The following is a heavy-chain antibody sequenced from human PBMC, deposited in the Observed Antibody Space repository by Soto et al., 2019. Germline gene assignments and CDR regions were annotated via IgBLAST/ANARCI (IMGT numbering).Heavy chain of an antibody. CDR3: ARDYDVNTAVDYWYFDL. V-gene: IGHV4-4*07. CDR1: GGSITNHY. Sequence: QVQLQESGPRLVTPSETLTLTCSLSGGSITNHYWGWIRQPPGKGLEFIGRIYPSGRAHYNPSLQSRVTMSVDTSKNQFSLKVNSVTAADTAIYYCARDYDVNTAVDYWYFDLWGCGTLVTVSS. CDR2: IYPSGRA. D-gene: IGHD5-18*01. J-gene: IGHJ2*01.